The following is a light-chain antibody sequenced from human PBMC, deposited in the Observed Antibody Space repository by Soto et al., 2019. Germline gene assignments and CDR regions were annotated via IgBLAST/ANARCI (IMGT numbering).Light chain of an antibody. CDR1: QDINIY. V-gene: IGKV1-33*01. J-gene: IGKJ4*01. CDR3: QQYGNLPLS. CDR2: DAS. Sequence: DIQMTQSPSSLSAFVGDRVTITCQASQDINIYLNWYQQKPGKAPKLLIYDASNLATGVPSKFSGSGSETDFTFTINSLQPEDIATYFRQQYGNLPLSFGGGTKVEIK.